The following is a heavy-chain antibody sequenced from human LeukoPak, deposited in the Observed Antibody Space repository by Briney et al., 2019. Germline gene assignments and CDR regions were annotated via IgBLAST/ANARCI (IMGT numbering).Heavy chain of an antibody. CDR2: ISGSGGST. Sequence: RGSLRLSCAASGFTFSSYVMSWVRQAPGKGLEWVSGISGSGGSTYFADSVKGRFTISRDNSKNTLYLQMNSLRAEDTAVYYCATSLRGSYRYPTASYYFDYWGQGTLVTVSS. D-gene: IGHD3-16*02. V-gene: IGHV3-23*01. CDR3: ATSLRGSYRYPTASYYFDY. J-gene: IGHJ4*02. CDR1: GFTFSSYV.